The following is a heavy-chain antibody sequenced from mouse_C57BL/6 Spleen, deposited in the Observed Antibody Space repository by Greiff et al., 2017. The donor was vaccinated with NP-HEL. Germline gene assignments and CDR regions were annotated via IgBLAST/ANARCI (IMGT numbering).Heavy chain of an antibody. CDR3: AREDDGYYYARDY. CDR1: GYSITSGYY. D-gene: IGHD2-12*01. Sequence: EVQLQQSGPGLVKPSQSLSLTCSVTGYSITSGYYWNWIRQFPGNKLEWMGYISYDGSNNYNPSLKNRISITRDTSKNQFFLKLNSVTTEDTATYYCAREDDGYYYARDYWGQGTSVTVSS. V-gene: IGHV3-6*01. J-gene: IGHJ4*01. CDR2: ISYDGSN.